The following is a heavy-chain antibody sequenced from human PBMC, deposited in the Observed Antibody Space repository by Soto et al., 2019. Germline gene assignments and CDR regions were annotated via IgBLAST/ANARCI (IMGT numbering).Heavy chain of an antibody. D-gene: IGHD3-22*01. CDR2: IVPIFGTT. V-gene: IGHV1-69*12. Sequence: QVHLVQSGAEVRKPGSSVKVSCKASGGSFTNYAINWVRQAPGQGLEWMGGIVPIFGTTNYAQQFQGRVTIPADEATSIAHRELSSLTSQDTAVYYCARDSGRDSSGYLDYWGQGTLVTVSS. CDR3: ARDSGRDSSGYLDY. J-gene: IGHJ4*02. CDR1: GGSFTNYA.